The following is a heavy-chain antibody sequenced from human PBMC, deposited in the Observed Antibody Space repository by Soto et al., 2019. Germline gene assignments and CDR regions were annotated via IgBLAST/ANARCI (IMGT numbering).Heavy chain of an antibody. CDR2: IKSNSDGATT. D-gene: IGHD5-18*01. J-gene: IGHJ6*02. CDR1: GFTSSDAW. Sequence: PGGSLRLSCAASGFTSSDAWMSWVRQAPGKGLEWVGRIKSNSDGATTDYAAPVKGRFTISRDDSTNMLYLQMSSLKTEDTAVYYCATVDRAMVRVSCYSYYYCMDVWGQGTTVTVSS. V-gene: IGHV3-15*01. CDR3: ATVDRAMVRVSCYSYYYCMDV.